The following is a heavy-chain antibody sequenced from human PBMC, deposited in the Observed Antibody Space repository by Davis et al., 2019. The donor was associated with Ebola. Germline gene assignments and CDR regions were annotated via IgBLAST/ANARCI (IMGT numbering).Heavy chain of an antibody. CDR1: GGSISSSSYY. D-gene: IGHD4-17*01. CDR3: ARDRLRRFDY. V-gene: IGHV4-39*07. J-gene: IGHJ4*02. Sequence: MPSETLSLTCTVSGGSISSSSYYWSWIRQPPGKGLEWIGEINHSGSTNYNPSLKSRVTISVDTSKNQFSLKLSSVTAADTAVYYCARDRLRRFDYWGQGTLVTVSS. CDR2: INHSGST.